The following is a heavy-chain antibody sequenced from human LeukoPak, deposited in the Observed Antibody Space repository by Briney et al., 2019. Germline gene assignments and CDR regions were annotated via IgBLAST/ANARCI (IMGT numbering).Heavy chain of an antibody. Sequence: PSETLSLTCAVYGGSFSGYYWSWIRQPPGKGLEWIGEINHSGSTNYNPSLKSRVTISVDTSKNQFSLKLSSVTAADTAVYYCARSRDIVGATKEGIRLDYWGQGTLVTVSS. V-gene: IGHV4-34*01. D-gene: IGHD1-26*01. CDR1: GGSFSGYY. CDR3: ARSRDIVGATKEGIRLDY. CDR2: INHSGST. J-gene: IGHJ4*02.